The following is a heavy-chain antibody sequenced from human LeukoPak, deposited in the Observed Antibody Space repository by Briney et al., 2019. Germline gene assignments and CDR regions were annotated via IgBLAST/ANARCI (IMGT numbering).Heavy chain of an antibody. J-gene: IGHJ3*02. Sequence: GGSLRLSCAASGFTFSSYAMSWVRQAPGKGLEWVSAISGSGGSTYYADSVKGRFTISRDNSKNTLYLQMNSLRAEDTAVYYCARGGKYFDTPIDIWGQGTMVTVSS. CDR3: ARGGKYFDTPIDI. CDR1: GFTFSSYA. D-gene: IGHD3-9*01. V-gene: IGHV3-23*01. CDR2: ISGSGGST.